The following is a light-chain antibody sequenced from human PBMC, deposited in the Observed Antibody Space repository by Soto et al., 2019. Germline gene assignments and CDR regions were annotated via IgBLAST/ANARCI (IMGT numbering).Light chain of an antibody. V-gene: IGKV3-15*01. CDR2: GAS. Sequence: EIVMTQSPATLSVSPGERATLSCRASQSVSSNLAWYQQKPGQAPRLLIYGASTRATGIPARFSGSGSRTEFTLTISSLQSEDFAVHYCQQYNNWPPMYTFGQGTKLEIK. J-gene: IGKJ2*01. CDR1: QSVSSN. CDR3: QQYNNWPPMYT.